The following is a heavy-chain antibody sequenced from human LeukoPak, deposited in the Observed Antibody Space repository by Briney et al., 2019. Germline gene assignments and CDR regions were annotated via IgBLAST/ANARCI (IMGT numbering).Heavy chain of an antibody. D-gene: IGHD3-22*01. CDR2: ISSNGGST. J-gene: IGHJ3*01. V-gene: IGHV3-64*01. CDR3: ARVGDDSSGYYQSDAFDV. CDR1: GFPFSSYP. Sequence: GGSLRLSCAASGFPFSSYPMHWVRQAPGKGLEYVSAISSNGGSTYYANSVKRRFTISGDNSKNTLYLQMGSLRAEDMAVYYCARVGDDSSGYYQSDAFDVWGQGTMVTVSS.